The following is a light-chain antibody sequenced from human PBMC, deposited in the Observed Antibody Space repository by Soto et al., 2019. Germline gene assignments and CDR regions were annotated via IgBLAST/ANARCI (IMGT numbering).Light chain of an antibody. J-gene: IGKJ5*01. CDR1: QSGSGY. Sequence: EIVLTQSPATLSLSPGETATPSCRASQSGSGYIDWYQQKPGQAPRILIYADSNRATGIPARFSGSGSGTDFTLTISSLEPEDFSVYYCQQRYNWPITFGQGTRLEMK. CDR3: QQRYNWPIT. CDR2: ADS. V-gene: IGKV3-11*01.